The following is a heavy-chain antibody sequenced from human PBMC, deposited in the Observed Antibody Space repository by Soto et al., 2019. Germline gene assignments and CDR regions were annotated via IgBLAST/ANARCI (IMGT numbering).Heavy chain of an antibody. CDR3: ARGYSYYDSSGVLDFDY. J-gene: IGHJ4*02. CDR1: GFTFSSYA. Sequence: GGSLRLSCAASGFTFSSYATHWVRQAPGKGLEWVAVISYDGSNKYYADSVKGRFTISRDNSKNTLYLQMNSLRAEDTAVYYCARGYSYYDSSGVLDFDYWGQGTLVTVSS. V-gene: IGHV3-30-3*01. CDR2: ISYDGSNK. D-gene: IGHD3-22*01.